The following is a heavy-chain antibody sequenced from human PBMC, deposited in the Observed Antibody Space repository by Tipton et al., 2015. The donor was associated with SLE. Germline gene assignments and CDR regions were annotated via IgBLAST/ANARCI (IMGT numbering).Heavy chain of an antibody. Sequence: TLSLTCTVSGGSISSHYWSWIRQPPGKGLEWIGYIYYSGSTNYNPSLKSRVTISVDTSKNQFSLKLSSVTAADTAVYYCARASHDYLNYWGQGTLVTVSS. J-gene: IGHJ4*02. CDR2: IYYSGST. CDR3: ARASHDYLNY. V-gene: IGHV4-59*11. CDR1: GGSISSHY. D-gene: IGHD4-11*01.